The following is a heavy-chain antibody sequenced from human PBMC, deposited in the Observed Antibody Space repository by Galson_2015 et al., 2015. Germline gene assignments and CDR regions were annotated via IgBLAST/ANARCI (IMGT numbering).Heavy chain of an antibody. Sequence: ETLSLTCAVSGGSISSSNYWSWVRQSPGKGLEWIGDIHYSGRTNYNPSLRSRFTISVDKSKNQFSLKLSSVTAADTAVYYCATYSSSTNCFDPWGQGTLVTVSS. CDR1: GGSISSSNY. CDR3: ATYSSSTNCFDP. CDR2: IHYSGRT. J-gene: IGHJ5*02. D-gene: IGHD6-13*01. V-gene: IGHV4-4*02.